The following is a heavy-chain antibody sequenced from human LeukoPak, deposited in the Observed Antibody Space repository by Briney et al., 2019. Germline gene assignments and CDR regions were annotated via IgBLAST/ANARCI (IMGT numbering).Heavy chain of an antibody. CDR2: ISAYNGNT. J-gene: IGHJ4*02. D-gene: IGHD4-11*01. CDR3: ARYRRTVANDY. CDR1: GYTFTSYG. V-gene: IGHV1-18*01. Sequence: ASVKVSCKSSGYTFTSYGISGALHPPGQGLELMGWISAYNGNTNYAQKLQSRVTMTTDTSTSTAYMELRSLRSDDTVVYYCARYRRTVANDYGGQGTLVSVSS.